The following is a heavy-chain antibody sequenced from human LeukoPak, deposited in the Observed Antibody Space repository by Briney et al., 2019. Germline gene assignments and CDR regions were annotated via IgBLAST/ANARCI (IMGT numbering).Heavy chain of an antibody. J-gene: IGHJ4*02. CDR3: AREGGYDYVWGSYTVTHFDY. CDR1: GFTFSSYS. CDR2: ISSSSSYI. D-gene: IGHD3-16*01. Sequence: GGSLRLSCAPSGFTFSSYSMNWVRQAPGKGLEWVSSISSSSSYIYYADSVKGRFTISRDNAKNSLYLQMNSLRAEDTAVYYCAREGGYDYVWGSYTVTHFDYWGQGTLVTVSS. V-gene: IGHV3-21*01.